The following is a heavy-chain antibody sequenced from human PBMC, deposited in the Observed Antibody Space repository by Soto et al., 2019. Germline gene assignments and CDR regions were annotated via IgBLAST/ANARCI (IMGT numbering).Heavy chain of an antibody. CDR3: APGLGMPGTGF. CDR2: SKTRRQSYTT. CDR1: GVPFSERY. Sequence: EVQLVESGGDLVQPGGSLRLSCAVSGVPFSERYMDWVRQAPGKGLEWVGRSKTRRQSYTTEYGASVRGRFTISRDVSKNSFYREMIRVKTEYTAVYYCAPGLGMPGTGFWGQGTLVTVSP. V-gene: IGHV3-72*01. J-gene: IGHJ4*01. D-gene: IGHD1-7*01.